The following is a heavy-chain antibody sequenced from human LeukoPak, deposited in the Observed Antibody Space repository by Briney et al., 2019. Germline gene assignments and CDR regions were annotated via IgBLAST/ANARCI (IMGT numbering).Heavy chain of an antibody. CDR2: ISSSSNYI. CDR3: ARAGYDILTGYSYYFDY. J-gene: IGHJ4*02. V-gene: IGHV3-21*01. D-gene: IGHD3-9*01. CDR1: GFTFSSHS. Sequence: GGSLRLSCAASGFTFSSHSMNWVRQAPGKGLEWVSFISSSSNYIYYADLVEGRFTISRDNAKNSLYLQMNSLRAEDTAVYYCARAGYDILTGYSYYFDYWAREPWSPSP.